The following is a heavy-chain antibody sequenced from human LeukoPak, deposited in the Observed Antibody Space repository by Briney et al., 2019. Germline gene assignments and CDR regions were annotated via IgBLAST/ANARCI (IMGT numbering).Heavy chain of an antibody. V-gene: IGHV3-53*01. J-gene: IGHJ3*02. CDR3: ARVALDAFDI. CDR1: GFTVGSNY. CDR2: IYSGGST. Sequence: PGGSLRLSCAASGFTVGSNYMSWVRQAPGKGLEWVSVIYSGGSTYYADSVKGRFTISRDNSKNTLYLQMNSLRAEDTAVYYCARVALDAFDIWGQGTMVTVSS.